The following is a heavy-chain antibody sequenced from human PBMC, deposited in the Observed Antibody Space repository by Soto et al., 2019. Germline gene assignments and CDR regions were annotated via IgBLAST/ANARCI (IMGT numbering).Heavy chain of an antibody. CDR3: ARDRMDGYCSGGSCSRWFDP. CDR1: GGSISSSNW. J-gene: IGHJ5*02. Sequence: QVQLQESGPGLVKPSGTLSLTCAVSGGSISSSNWWSWVRQPPGKGLEWIGEIYHSGSTNYNPPLNSRVTISVDKSKNQFALKLSSVTAADTAVYYCARDRMDGYCSGGSCSRWFDPWGQGTLVTVSS. CDR2: IYHSGST. V-gene: IGHV4-4*02. D-gene: IGHD2-15*01.